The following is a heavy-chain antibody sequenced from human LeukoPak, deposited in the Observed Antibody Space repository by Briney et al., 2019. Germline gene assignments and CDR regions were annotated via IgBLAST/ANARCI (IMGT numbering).Heavy chain of an antibody. CDR1: GFTFSSYA. V-gene: IGHV3-30-3*01. Sequence: PGRSLRLSCAASGFTFSSYAMHWVRQAPGKELEWVAVISYDGSNKYYADSVKGRFTISRDNSKNTLYLQMNSLRAEDTAVYYCAREDIVIVPAPRPYYYYGMDVWGQGTTVTVSS. CDR3: AREDIVIVPAPRPYYYYGMDV. CDR2: ISYDGSNK. J-gene: IGHJ6*02. D-gene: IGHD2-2*01.